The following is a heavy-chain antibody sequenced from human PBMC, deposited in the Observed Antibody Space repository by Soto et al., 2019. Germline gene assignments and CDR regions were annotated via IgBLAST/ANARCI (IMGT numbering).Heavy chain of an antibody. CDR2: ISGGGDST. CDR1: GVCLSNYH. Sequence: GALRLSCAASGVCLSNYHMSWVRQSPGKGLQWVAAISGGGDSTYYADSVKGRFTISRDNSENTLWLQMNSLRAGDTAVYYCVKYGGAAARPTFYYGLDVWGQGTTVTVSS. CDR3: VKYGGAAARPTFYYGLDV. V-gene: IGHV3-23*01. J-gene: IGHJ6*02. D-gene: IGHD6-6*01.